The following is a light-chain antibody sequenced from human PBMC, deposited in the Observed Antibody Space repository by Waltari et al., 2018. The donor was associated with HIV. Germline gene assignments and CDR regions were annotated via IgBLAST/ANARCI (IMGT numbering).Light chain of an antibody. J-gene: IGLJ1*01. CDR2: AVN. CDR3: SSFSDNNRIV. Sequence: QSALTQPPSASGSPGQSVAISCTGTSSDVGGYHSVSWHQQHPGKAPKLLIYAVNKRPSGVPDRFSGSKSGNTASLTVSGLQVDDEADYYCSSFSDNNRIVFGTGTRVTVL. CDR1: SSDVGGYHS. V-gene: IGLV2-8*01.